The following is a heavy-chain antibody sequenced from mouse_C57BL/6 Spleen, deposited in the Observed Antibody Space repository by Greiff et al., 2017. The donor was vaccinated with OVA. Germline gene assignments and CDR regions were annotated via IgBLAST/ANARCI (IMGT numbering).Heavy chain of an antibody. CDR1: GYSITSGYY. D-gene: IGHD1-1*01. J-gene: IGHJ2*01. V-gene: IGHV3-6*01. CDR3: ARKTTVYCFDY. CDR2: ISYDGSN. Sequence: EVQVVESGPGLVKPSQSLSLTCSVTGYSITSGYYWNWIRQFPGNKLEWMGYISYDGSNNYNPSLKNRISITRDTSKNQFFLKLNSVTTEDTATYYCARKTTVYCFDYWGQGTTLTVSS.